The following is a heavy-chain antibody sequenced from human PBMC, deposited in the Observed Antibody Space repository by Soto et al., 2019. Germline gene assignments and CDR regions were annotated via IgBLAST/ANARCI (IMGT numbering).Heavy chain of an antibody. Sequence: SETLSLTCAVYGGSFSGYYWSWIRQPPGKGLEWIGEINHSGSTNYNPSLKSRVTISVDTSKNQFSLKLSSVTAADTAVYYCARGRFSSVNFDYWGQGTLVTVSS. CDR2: INHSGST. CDR1: GGSFSGYY. J-gene: IGHJ4*02. CDR3: ARGRFSSVNFDY. D-gene: IGHD6-25*01. V-gene: IGHV4-34*01.